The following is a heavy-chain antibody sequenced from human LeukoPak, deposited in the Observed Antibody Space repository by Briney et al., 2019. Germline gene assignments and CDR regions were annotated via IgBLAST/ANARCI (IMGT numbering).Heavy chain of an antibody. J-gene: IGHJ4*02. CDR2: LYSSGNT. CDR3: ARGWGSLEN. Sequence: GGSLRLSCAASGFSVITDYMTWVRQAPGKGLEWVSTLYSSGNTYYADSVKGRFTVSRDNSKNTLYLEMSSLRAEDTAVYFCARGWGSLENWGQGTLVAVSP. CDR1: GFSVITDY. D-gene: IGHD7-27*01. V-gene: IGHV3-53*01.